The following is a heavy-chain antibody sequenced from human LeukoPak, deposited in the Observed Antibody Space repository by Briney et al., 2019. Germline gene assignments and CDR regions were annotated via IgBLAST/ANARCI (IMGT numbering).Heavy chain of an antibody. J-gene: IGHJ5*02. CDR3: ARNCRAHYGGSSPQWGAFDP. CDR1: GGSISSSGYY. D-gene: IGHD4-23*01. CDR2: IYYSGST. Sequence: SQTLSLTCTVSGGSISSSGYYWSWIRQHPGKGLEWIGYIYYSGSTYYNPSLKSRVTISVDTSKNQFSLKLSSVTAADTAVYYCARNCRAHYGGSSPQWGAFDPWGQGTLVTVSS. V-gene: IGHV4-31*03.